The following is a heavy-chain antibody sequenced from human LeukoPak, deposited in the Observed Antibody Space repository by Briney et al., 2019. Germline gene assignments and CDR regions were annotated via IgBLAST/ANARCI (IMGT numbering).Heavy chain of an antibody. D-gene: IGHD6-13*01. Sequence: GGSLGLSRAASGFTFSSYSMNWVRQAPGKGLEWVSSISSSSSYIYYADSVKGRFTISRDNAKNSLYLQMNSLRAEDTAVYYCARDLIAAGHFDYWGQGTLVTVSS. J-gene: IGHJ4*02. CDR3: ARDLIAAGHFDY. CDR2: ISSSSSYI. CDR1: GFTFSSYS. V-gene: IGHV3-21*01.